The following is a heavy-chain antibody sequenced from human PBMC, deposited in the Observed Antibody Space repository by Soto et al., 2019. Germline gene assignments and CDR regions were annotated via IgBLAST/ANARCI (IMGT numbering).Heavy chain of an antibody. CDR1: GFTFSSYG. CDR3: AKDLRYSPRGTYYYGMDV. D-gene: IGHD3-9*01. Sequence: QVQLVESGGGVVQPGRSLRLSCAASGFTFSSYGMHWVRQAPGKGLEWVAVISYDGSNKYYADSVKGRFTISRDNSKNTLYLQMNSLRAEDTAVYYCAKDLRYSPRGTYYYGMDVWGQGTTVTVSS. J-gene: IGHJ6*02. V-gene: IGHV3-30*18. CDR2: ISYDGSNK.